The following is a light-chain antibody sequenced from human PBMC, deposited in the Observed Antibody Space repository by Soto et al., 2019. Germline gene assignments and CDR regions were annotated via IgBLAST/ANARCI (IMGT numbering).Light chain of an antibody. CDR2: DAS. V-gene: IGKV1-5*01. J-gene: IGKJ1*01. CDR1: QTISSW. Sequence: GDKVTITCRASQTISSWLAWYQQKPGKAPKLLIYDASSLESGVPSRCSGSGSGKEFTLTISSLQADDFATYYCQQYNSYRAFGQGTKVDI. CDR3: QQYNSYRA.